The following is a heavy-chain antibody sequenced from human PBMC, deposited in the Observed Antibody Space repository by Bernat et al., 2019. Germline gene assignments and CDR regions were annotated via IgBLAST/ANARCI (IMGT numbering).Heavy chain of an antibody. CDR2: IRSKAYGGTT. CDR3: TREGCSGGSCYFYFDY. Sequence: EVQLVESGGGLVQPGRSLRLSCTASGFTFGDYAMSWFRQAPGKGLEWVGFIRSKAYGGTTEYAASVKGRLTISRDDSKSIAYLQMNSLKTEDTAVYYCTREGCSGGSCYFYFDYWGQGTLVTVSS. J-gene: IGHJ4*02. V-gene: IGHV3-49*03. CDR1: GFTFGDYA. D-gene: IGHD2-15*01.